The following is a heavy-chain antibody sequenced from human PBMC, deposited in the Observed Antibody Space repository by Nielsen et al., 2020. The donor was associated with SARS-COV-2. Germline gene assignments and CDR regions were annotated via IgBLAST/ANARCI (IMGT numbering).Heavy chain of an antibody. CDR1: GGSFSGYY. CDR2: INHSGST. D-gene: IGHD3-3*01. CDR3: ARDGRNDFWSGYYSGYYYYGMDV. V-gene: IGHV4-34*01. Sequence: GSLRLSCAVYGGSFSGYYWSWIRQPPGKGLEWIGEINHSGSTNYNPSLKSRVTISVDTSKNQFSLKLSSVTAADTAVYYCARDGRNDFWSGYYSGYYYYGMDVWGQGTTVTVSS. J-gene: IGHJ6*02.